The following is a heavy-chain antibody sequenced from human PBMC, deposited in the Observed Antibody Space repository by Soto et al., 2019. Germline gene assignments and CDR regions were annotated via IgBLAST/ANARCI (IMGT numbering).Heavy chain of an antibody. CDR2: VSANNGHT. Sequence: ASVKVSCKASGFTFSNYGLNWVRQAPGQGLEWMGWVSANNGHTNYAQNLQGRVSMTTDTSTSTAYMELRGLTFDDTAVYYCARDIESVTARHFFYYYAMDVWGQGTTVTVSS. CDR3: ARDIESVTARHFFYYYAMDV. CDR1: GFTFSNYG. V-gene: IGHV1-18*01. J-gene: IGHJ6*02. D-gene: IGHD2-8*01.